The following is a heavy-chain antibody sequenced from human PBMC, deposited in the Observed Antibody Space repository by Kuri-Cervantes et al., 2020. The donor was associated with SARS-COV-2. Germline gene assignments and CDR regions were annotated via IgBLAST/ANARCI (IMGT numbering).Heavy chain of an antibody. CDR1: GGSFSGYY. J-gene: IGHJ4*02. V-gene: IGHV4-34*01. CDR3: AREQSTTYYDFWSGYYDGYFDY. Sequence: SETLSLTCAVYGGSFSGYYWSWIRQPPGKGLEWIGEINHSGSTNYNPSLKSRVTISVDTSKNQFSLKLSSVTAADTAVYYCAREQSTTYYDFWSGYYDGYFDYWGQGTLVTVSS. CDR2: INHSGST. D-gene: IGHD3-3*01.